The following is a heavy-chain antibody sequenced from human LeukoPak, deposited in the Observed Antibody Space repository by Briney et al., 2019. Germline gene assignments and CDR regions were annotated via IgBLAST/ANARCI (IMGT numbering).Heavy chain of an antibody. D-gene: IGHD2-21*01. CDR1: GGSISSFY. Sequence: PSETLSLTCTVSGGSISSFYWSWIRQPAGKGLEWIGRIYSGGITNYSLSLKSRVTMSVDTSNNQFSLKLTSMTAADTAVYYCARNPCGGGTCHHYFDYWGQGTLVTVSS. V-gene: IGHV4-4*07. CDR3: ARNPCGGGTCHHYFDY. J-gene: IGHJ4*02. CDR2: IYSGGIT.